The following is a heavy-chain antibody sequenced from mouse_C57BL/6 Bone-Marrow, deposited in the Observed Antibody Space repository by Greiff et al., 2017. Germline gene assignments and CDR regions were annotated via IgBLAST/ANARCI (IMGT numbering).Heavy chain of an antibody. V-gene: IGHV1-61*01. Sequence: QVQLQQPGAELVRPGSSVKLSCKASGYTFTSYWMDWVKQRPGQGLEWIGNIYPADSETHYNQKFKDKATLTVDKSSSNAYMQLSSLTSEDSAVXYCASDGLFAYWGQGTLVTVSA. D-gene: IGHD2-3*01. CDR2: IYPADSET. J-gene: IGHJ3*01. CDR3: ASDGLFAY. CDR1: GYTFTSYW.